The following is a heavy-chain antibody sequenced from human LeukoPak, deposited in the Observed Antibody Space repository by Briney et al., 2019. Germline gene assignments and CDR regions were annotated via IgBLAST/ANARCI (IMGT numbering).Heavy chain of an antibody. Sequence: PGGPLRLSCAVSGFSVSSTYMTWVGQAPGKGLKWVSVILDNGITTYADSVKGRFSISRDNSKNTVYLQMNSLSVDDTAVYYCVRDKGVGRTERFDSWGPGTLVTVSS. CDR1: GFSVSSTY. CDR2: ILDNGIT. V-gene: IGHV3-53*01. D-gene: IGHD1-26*01. J-gene: IGHJ4*02. CDR3: VRDKGVGRTERFDS.